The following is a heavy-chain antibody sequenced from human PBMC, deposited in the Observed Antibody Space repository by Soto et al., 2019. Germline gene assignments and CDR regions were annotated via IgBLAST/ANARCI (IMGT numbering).Heavy chain of an antibody. CDR2: ISAYNGNT. Sequence: QVQLVQSGAEVKKPGASVKVSCKASGYTFTSYGISWVRQAPGQGLEWMGWISAYNGNTNYAQKLQGRVTMTTDTSTRTAYMELRSLRSDDTAVYYCARGTPHYDFWSGQYYYGMDVWGQGTTVTVSS. J-gene: IGHJ6*02. CDR1: GYTFTSYG. D-gene: IGHD3-3*01. CDR3: ARGTPHYDFWSGQYYYGMDV. V-gene: IGHV1-18*01.